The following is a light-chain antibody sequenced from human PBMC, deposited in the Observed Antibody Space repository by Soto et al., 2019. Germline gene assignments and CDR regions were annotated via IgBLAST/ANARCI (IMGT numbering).Light chain of an antibody. V-gene: IGKV3-20*01. CDR2: GAS. J-gene: IGKJ2*01. CDR1: QSVSSNY. CDR3: QLYGSSPPGYT. Sequence: EIVLTQSPGTLSLSPGERATLSCRASQSVSSNYLAWYQQKPGQAPRLLIYGASSRPTGIPDRFSGSGSGTDFNLTISRREPEDFAVYCCQLYGSSPPGYTFGQGTKLEIK.